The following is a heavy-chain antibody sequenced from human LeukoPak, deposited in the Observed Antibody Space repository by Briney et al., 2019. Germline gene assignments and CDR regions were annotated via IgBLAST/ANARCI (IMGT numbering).Heavy chain of an antibody. Sequence: GGSLRLSCAASGVTFSNAWMSGVGQAPGRGREWVGRIKRKTDVGNTDYAAHVKGRYASSRDDSKNTLYLQMNSLKTEDTAVYYCSTRKYDILTGDVYYGGRETRLSVS. CDR2: IKRKTDVGNT. CDR3: STRKYDILTGDVYY. J-gene: IGHJ4*02. V-gene: IGHV3-15*05. CDR1: GVTFSNAW. D-gene: IGHD3-9*01.